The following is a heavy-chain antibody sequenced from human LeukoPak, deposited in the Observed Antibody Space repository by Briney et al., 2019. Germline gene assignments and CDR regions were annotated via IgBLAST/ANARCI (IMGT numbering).Heavy chain of an antibody. J-gene: IGHJ4*02. V-gene: IGHV3-53*01. CDR3: ARVRSDTSGWYHFDY. CDR2: IYGGGST. CDR1: GFIVSNNY. D-gene: IGHD6-19*01. Sequence: GGSLRLSCAASGFIVSNNYMSWVRQAPGKGLEWASIIYGGGSTYYADSVKGRFTISRDNSKNTLYLQMNSLRPEDTAVYYCARVRSDTSGWYHFDYWGQGTLVTVPS.